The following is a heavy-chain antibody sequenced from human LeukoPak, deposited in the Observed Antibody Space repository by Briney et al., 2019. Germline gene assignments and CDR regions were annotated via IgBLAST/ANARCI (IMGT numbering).Heavy chain of an antibody. CDR1: GYTFTSYD. V-gene: IGHV1-8*01. J-gene: IGHJ6*02. CDR2: MNPNSGNT. Sequence: GASVNVSCKASGYTFTSYDINWVRQATGQGLEWMGWMNPNSGNTGYAQKFQGRVTMTRNTSISTAYMELSSLRSEDTAVYYCARGAAAGLHYYYYGMDVWGQGTTVTVSS. CDR3: ARGAAAGLHYYYYGMDV. D-gene: IGHD6-13*01.